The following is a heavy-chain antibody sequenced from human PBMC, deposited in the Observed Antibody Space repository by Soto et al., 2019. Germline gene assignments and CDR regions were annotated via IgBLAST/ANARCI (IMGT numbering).Heavy chain of an antibody. J-gene: IGHJ6*02. D-gene: IGHD2-21*02. CDR1: GGTFSSYA. V-gene: IGHV1-69*01. CDR3: AVVVVTANYYYYYGMDV. CDR2: IIPIFGTA. Sequence: QVQLVQSGAEVKKPGSSVKVSCKASGGTFSSYAISWVRQAPGQGLEWMGGIIPIFGTANYAQKFQGRVTITADEYTSTAYMELSSLRSEDTAVYYCAVVVVTANYYYYYGMDVWGQGTTVTVSS.